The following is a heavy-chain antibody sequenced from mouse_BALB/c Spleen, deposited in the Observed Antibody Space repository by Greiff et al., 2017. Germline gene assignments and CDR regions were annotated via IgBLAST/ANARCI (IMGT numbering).Heavy chain of an antibody. CDR1: GFSLTGYS. CDR2: IWGDGST. J-gene: IGHJ2*01. V-gene: IGHV2-6-7*01. D-gene: IGHD1-1*01. Sequence: VQVVESGPGLVAPSQSLSITCTVSGFSLTGYSVNWVRQPPGKGLEWLGMIWGDGSTDYNSALKSRLSISKDNSKSQVFLKMNSLQTDDTARYYCTRYYYGSSYFDYWGQGTTLTVSS. CDR3: TRYYYGSSYFDY.